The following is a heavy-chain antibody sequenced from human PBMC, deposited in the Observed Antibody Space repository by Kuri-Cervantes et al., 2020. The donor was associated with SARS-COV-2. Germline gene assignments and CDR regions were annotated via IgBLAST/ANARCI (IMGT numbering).Heavy chain of an antibody. D-gene: IGHD6-19*01. Sequence: GGSRRLSCPASGFTFSSYAMHWVRQAPGKGLEWVAVISYDGSNKYYGNSVTGRFTISRDNSKNTLYLQMSSLRAEDTAVYYCARQCGRAIYFDYWGQGTLVTVSS. CDR3: ARQCGRAIYFDY. CDR1: GFTFSSYA. J-gene: IGHJ4*02. CDR2: ISYDGSNK. V-gene: IGHV3-30-3*01.